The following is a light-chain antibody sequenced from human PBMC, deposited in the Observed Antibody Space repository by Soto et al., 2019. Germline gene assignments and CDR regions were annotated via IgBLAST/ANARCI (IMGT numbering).Light chain of an antibody. CDR3: MQARQAPRS. Sequence: VMTQSPVSLPVTPGEPASISCRSSQSLLHSDGYNSLDWYRQKPGQSSQLLIHLGSIRASGVPDRFSGSGSGTDFTLKISRVEAEDVGVYFCMQARQAPRSFGGGTKVDIK. CDR2: LGS. J-gene: IGKJ2*04. V-gene: IGKV2-28*01. CDR1: QSLLHSDGYNS.